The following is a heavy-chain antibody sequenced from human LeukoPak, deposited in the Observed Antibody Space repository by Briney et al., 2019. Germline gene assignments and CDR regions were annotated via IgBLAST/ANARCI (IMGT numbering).Heavy chain of an antibody. Sequence: PGGSLRLSCAASGFTFSSYAMSWVRQAPGKGLEWVSAISGSGGSTYYADSVKGRFTISRDNSKNTLYLQMNRLRAEDTAVYYCAKDGSWGVRGFYYWGQGTLVTVSS. J-gene: IGHJ4*02. D-gene: IGHD3-10*01. CDR3: AKDGSWGVRGFYY. CDR1: GFTFSSYA. V-gene: IGHV3-23*01. CDR2: ISGSGGST.